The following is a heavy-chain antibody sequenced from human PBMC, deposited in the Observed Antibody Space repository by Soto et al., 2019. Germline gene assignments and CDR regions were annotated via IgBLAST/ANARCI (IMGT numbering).Heavy chain of an antibody. CDR1: GGSISTGDYY. J-gene: IGHJ4*02. CDR3: ASEAGYKTTS. Sequence: SETLSLTCTVSGGSISTGDYYWSWIRQPPGRGLEWIGYIYYSGSTFYSPTLKSRVTISLNTPKNQFSLRLGSVTAADTAVYYCASEAGYKTTSWGQGTPVT. V-gene: IGHV4-30-4*01. CDR2: IYYSGST. D-gene: IGHD5-18*01.